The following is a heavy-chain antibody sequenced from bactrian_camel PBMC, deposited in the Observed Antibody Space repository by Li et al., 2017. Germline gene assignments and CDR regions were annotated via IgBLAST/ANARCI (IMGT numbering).Heavy chain of an antibody. V-gene: IGHV3S1*01. J-gene: IGHJ4*01. CDR1: GYAYNRNC. Sequence: VQLVESGGGSVQAGGSLRLSCAASGYAYNRNCMAWFRQAPGKEREGVARIATGSGNTYYADSVKGRFTISHDNAKRTLYLQMNNLKPEDTAEYYCAALKSAGPQFRGPGLDPRLYTLWGQGTQVTVS. CDR2: IATGSGNT. CDR3: AALKSAGPQFRGPGLDPRLYTL. D-gene: IGHD1*01.